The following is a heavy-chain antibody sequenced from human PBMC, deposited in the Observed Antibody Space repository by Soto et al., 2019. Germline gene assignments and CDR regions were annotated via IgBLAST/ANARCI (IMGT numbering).Heavy chain of an antibody. V-gene: IGHV3-30*18. CDR2: ISYDGSNK. D-gene: IGHD6-13*01. Sequence: GGSLRLSCAASGFTFSSYGMHWVRQAPGKGLEWVAVISYDGSNKYYADSVKGRFTISRDNSKNTLYLQMNSLRAEDTAVYYCAKGWSSSWYKGDAFDIWGQGTTVTVSS. CDR1: GFTFSSYG. J-gene: IGHJ3*02. CDR3: AKGWSSSWYKGDAFDI.